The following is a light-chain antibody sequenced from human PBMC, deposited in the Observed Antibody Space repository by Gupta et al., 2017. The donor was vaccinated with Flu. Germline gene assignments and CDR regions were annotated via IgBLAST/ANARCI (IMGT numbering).Light chain of an antibody. V-gene: IGKV1-6*01. CDR2: AAS. Sequence: AIQMTQSPSSLSASVGDTVTITCRASQDIGNALGWYQQSPGRAPTLLVYAASILQSGVPSRFSGVGSGTDFTLTITSLQPEDFATYDCLQDYKYVWAFGQGTKVEIK. CDR1: QDIGNA. CDR3: LQDYKYVWA. J-gene: IGKJ1*01.